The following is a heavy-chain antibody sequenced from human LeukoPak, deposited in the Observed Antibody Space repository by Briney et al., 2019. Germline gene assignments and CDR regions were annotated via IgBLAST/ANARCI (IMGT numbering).Heavy chain of an antibody. Sequence: GSLRLSCAASGFTFSSYSMNWVRQPPGKGLEWIGSIYYSGTTYYNPSLKSRVTISVDSSKNQFSLKLSSVTAADTAVYYCARHCSGISCYSDWGLGTLVTVSS. V-gene: IGHV4-39*07. D-gene: IGHD2-2*02. CDR3: ARHCSGISCYSD. CDR2: IYYSGTT. CDR1: GFTFSSYS. J-gene: IGHJ4*02.